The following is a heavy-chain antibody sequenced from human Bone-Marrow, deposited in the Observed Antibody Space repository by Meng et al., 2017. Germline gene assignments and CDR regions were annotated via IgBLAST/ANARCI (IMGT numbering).Heavy chain of an antibody. Sequence: GESLKISCAASGFTFSSYAMSWVRQAPGKGLEWVSYISSSGSTIYCADSVKGRFTISRDNAKNSLYLQMNSLRAEDTAVYYCARERLDIEAAAALGYFDYWGQGTLVTVSS. J-gene: IGHJ4*02. CDR2: ISSSGSTI. CDR1: GFTFSSYA. V-gene: IGHV3-48*03. D-gene: IGHD6-13*01. CDR3: ARERLDIEAAAALGYFDY.